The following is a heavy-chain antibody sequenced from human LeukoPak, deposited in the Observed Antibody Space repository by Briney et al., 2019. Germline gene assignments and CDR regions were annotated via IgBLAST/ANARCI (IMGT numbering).Heavy chain of an antibody. CDR2: ISSGGDSI. D-gene: IGHD3-10*01. CDR1: HFVFSDHY. CDR3: VREMDGEYASGTLFDL. J-gene: IGHJ4*02. V-gene: IGHV3-11*01. Sequence: GGSLRLSCAASHFVFSDHYMSRVRQAPGKGLEWVAYISSGGDSILYADSVRGRFAISRDNAKNSLYLQINSLRVEDTAVYYCVREMDGEYASGTLFDLWGQGNMVTVSS.